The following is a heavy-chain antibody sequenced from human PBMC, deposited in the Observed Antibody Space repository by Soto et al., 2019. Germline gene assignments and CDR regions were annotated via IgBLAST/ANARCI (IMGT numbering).Heavy chain of an antibody. V-gene: IGHV4-4*07. CDR2: IYTTRSP. D-gene: IGHD4-17*01. CDR1: GDSVSKYY. Sequence: LCLTCTGSGDSVSKYYWNWIRQPAVKGLEWIGRIYTTRSPNYNPSLKSRVTMSVDTSKNQFSLKLNLSSVTAADTAVYYCARSPAYGDYANLDTWGQGTLVTVSS. CDR3: ARSPAYGDYANLDT. J-gene: IGHJ5*02.